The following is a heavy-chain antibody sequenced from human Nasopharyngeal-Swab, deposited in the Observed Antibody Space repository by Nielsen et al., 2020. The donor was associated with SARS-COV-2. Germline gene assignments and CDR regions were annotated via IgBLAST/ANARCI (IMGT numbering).Heavy chain of an antibody. CDR2: IYYSGST. CDR1: GGSVSSGSYY. Sequence: SETLSLTCTVSGGSVSSGSYYWSWIRQPPGKGLEWIGYIYYSGSTNYNPSLKSRVTISVDTSKNQFSLKLSSVTAADTAVYYCARDSTGIAAAGTERWGQGTLVTVSS. CDR3: ARDSTGIAAAGTER. V-gene: IGHV4-61*01. D-gene: IGHD6-13*01. J-gene: IGHJ4*02.